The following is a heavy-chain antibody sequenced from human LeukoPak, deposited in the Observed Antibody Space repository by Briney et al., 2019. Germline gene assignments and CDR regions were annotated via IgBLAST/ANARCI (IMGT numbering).Heavy chain of an antibody. Sequence: GGSLTLFCAASGFTISSYDVYWVCQAPGQGLEWVSVLSGCGGSTVYADSVKGRFTISTDNPKNTQYLQMSSLRVDDTAVYYCASRRPRRGDAFDISGQATEVSVSS. CDR3: ASRRPRRGDAFDI. D-gene: IGHD6-6*01. J-gene: IGHJ3*02. V-gene: IGHV3-23*01. CDR1: GFTISSYD. CDR2: LSGCGGST.